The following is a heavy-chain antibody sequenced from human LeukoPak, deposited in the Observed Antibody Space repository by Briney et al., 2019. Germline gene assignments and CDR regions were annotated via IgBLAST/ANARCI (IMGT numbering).Heavy chain of an antibody. J-gene: IGHJ4*01. CDR2: TYYRSKWYN. CDR1: GDSVSSNTAP. Sequence: SQTLSLTCAISGDSVSSNTAPWNWIRQSPSRGLEWLGRTYYRSKWYNNYAVSVKSRISINPDTSKNQFSLQLKSVTPEDTAVYYCAREQTGDQNFVYSGPGTLVTISS. V-gene: IGHV6-1*01. CDR3: AREQTGDQNFVY. D-gene: IGHD7-27*01.